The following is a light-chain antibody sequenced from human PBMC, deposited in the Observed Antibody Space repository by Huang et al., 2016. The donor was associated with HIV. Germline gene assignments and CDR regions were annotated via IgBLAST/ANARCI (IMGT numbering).Light chain of an antibody. V-gene: IGKV3-15*01. Sequence: EIVMTQSPATLSVSPGERATLSCRASQSLSSNLAWYQQKPGQAPRRLIYDASATATGIPARFSGSGSGTEFTLTISSLQSEDFAVYYCQQYNNWPLTFGGGTKVEIK. CDR2: DAS. CDR3: QQYNNWPLT. J-gene: IGKJ4*01. CDR1: QSLSSN.